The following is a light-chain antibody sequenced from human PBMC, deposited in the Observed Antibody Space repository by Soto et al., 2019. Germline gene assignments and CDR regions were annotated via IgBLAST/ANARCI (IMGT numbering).Light chain of an antibody. V-gene: IGKV3D-20*02. CDR3: HQRQYWPTIT. CDR1: QSVNLNY. Sequence: EIVWTQSPATLSLPPGERATLPCWSSQSVNLNYLAWYEQRPGQAPRLLIYGQSRRASGIPDRFSGGGSGTDFTLTISSLEPEDFAVYYGHQRQYWPTITFGQGTRLEIK. J-gene: IGKJ5*01. CDR2: GQS.